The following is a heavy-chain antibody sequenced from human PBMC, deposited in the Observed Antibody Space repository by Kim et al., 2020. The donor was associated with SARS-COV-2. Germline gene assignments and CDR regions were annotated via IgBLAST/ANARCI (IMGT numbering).Heavy chain of an antibody. Sequence: GGSLRLSCETSGFMFASYSMNWVRQAPGKGLEWISYIDKGGTTLYYADSVKGRFTISRDNAQKSLFLQMDSLRVEDTAFYYCAVSVQYLDSSSPINWFDPWGQGTLVTVSS. V-gene: IGHV3-48*03. CDR1: GFMFASYS. CDR3: AVSVQYLDSSSPINWFDP. D-gene: IGHD2-2*01. CDR2: IDKGGTTL. J-gene: IGHJ5*02.